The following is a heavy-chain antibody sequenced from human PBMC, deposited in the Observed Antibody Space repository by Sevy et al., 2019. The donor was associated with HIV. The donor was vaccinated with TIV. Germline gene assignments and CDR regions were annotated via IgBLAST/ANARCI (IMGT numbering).Heavy chain of an antibody. CDR2: IYDGGST. CDR3: AMDYYGSGSYYEFVY. J-gene: IGHJ4*02. CDR1: GFSISSDYY. V-gene: IGHV4-38-2*02. Sequence: SETLSLTCTVSGFSISSDYYWGWIQQPPGKGLEWIGCIYDGGSTDYNPSLKSRVTISIDTSKNQFSLKLSSVTAADTAVYYCAMDYYGSGSYYEFVYWGQGTLVTVSS. D-gene: IGHD3-10*01.